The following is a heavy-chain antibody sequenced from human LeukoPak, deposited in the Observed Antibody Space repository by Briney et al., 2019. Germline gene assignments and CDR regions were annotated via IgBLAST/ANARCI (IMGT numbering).Heavy chain of an antibody. V-gene: IGHV3-7*01. Sequence: GSLLLSFAASGFPFVSYWMSWVRQAPGKGLEGVANIKQDGSEESYVDSVKGRFTISRDNAKNSLFLQMNSLRAEDTAVYYCARGASGVQLWFFDTWGQGTLVRVSS. CDR3: ARGASGVQLWFFDT. CDR2: IKQDGSEE. CDR1: GFPFVSYW. D-gene: IGHD5-18*01. J-gene: IGHJ5*02.